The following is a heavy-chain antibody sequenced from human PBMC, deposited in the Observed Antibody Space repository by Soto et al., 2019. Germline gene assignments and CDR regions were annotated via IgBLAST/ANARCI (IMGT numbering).Heavy chain of an antibody. CDR3: ARTGFYYYGSGSPVAVDY. D-gene: IGHD3-10*01. J-gene: IGHJ4*02. CDR2: ISAYNGNT. V-gene: IGHV1-18*01. Sequence: QVQLVQSGAEVKKPGASVKVSCKASGYTFTSYGISWVRQAPGQGLEWMGWISAYNGNTNYAQKLQGRVTMTTDTSTSTAYMELRSLRSNDTAVYYCARTGFYYYGSGSPVAVDYWGQGTLVTVSS. CDR1: GYTFTSYG.